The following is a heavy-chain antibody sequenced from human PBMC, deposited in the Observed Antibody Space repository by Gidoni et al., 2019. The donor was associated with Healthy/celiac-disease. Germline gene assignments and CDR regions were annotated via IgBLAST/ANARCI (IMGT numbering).Heavy chain of an antibody. CDR1: GFTFSSYS. Sequence: EVQLVESGGGLVQPGGSLRLSCAASGFTFSSYSMSLVLQAPGKGLAWVLAISCSGGSTYYADSVKGRFNISRDNSKNTLYLQMNSLRAEDTAVYYCAKELLDYYDSSGYYTSLGYWGQGTLVTVSS. V-gene: IGHV3-23*04. CDR3: AKELLDYYDSSGYYTSLGY. D-gene: IGHD3-22*01. J-gene: IGHJ4*02. CDR2: ISCSGGST.